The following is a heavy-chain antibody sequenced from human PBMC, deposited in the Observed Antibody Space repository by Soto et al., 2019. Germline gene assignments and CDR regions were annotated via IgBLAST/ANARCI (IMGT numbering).Heavy chain of an antibody. V-gene: IGHV4-59*01. CDR1: GGSISSYY. D-gene: IGHD1-26*01. CDR3: ARDSPYSGSYYNYYGMDV. CDR2: IYYSGST. J-gene: IGHJ6*02. Sequence: SETLSLTCTVSGGSISSYYWSWIRQPPGKGLEWIGYIYYSGSTNYNPSLKSRVTISVDTSKNQFSPKLSSVTAADTAVYYCARDSPYSGSYYNYYGMDVWGQGTTVTVSS.